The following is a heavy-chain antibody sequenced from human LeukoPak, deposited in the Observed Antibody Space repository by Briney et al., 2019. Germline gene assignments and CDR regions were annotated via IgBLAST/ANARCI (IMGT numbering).Heavy chain of an antibody. J-gene: IGHJ4*02. CDR2: LTSSSNYI. CDR3: ARVLGYYFDY. Sequence: PGGSLRLSCAPSGFTFSSYSMNWVRQAPGKGLDWVSSLTSSSNYIYYAYSVKGRFTISRDNAKNSLYLQMNSLRAEDTAVYYCARVLGYYFDYWGQGTLVTVSS. CDR1: GFTFSSYS. D-gene: IGHD3-10*01. V-gene: IGHV3-21*04.